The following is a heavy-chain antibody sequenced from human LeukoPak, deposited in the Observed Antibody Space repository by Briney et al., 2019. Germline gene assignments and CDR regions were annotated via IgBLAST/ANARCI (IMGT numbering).Heavy chain of an antibody. D-gene: IGHD3-3*01. Sequence: GRSLRLSCAASGFTFDDYATHWVRQAPGKGLEWVSGISWNSGSIGYADSVKGRFTISRDNAKNSLYLQMNSLRAEDMALYYCARGGGWSGSNWFDPWGQGTLVAVSS. V-gene: IGHV3-9*03. CDR1: GFTFDDYA. CDR3: ARGGGWSGSNWFDP. J-gene: IGHJ5*02. CDR2: ISWNSGSI.